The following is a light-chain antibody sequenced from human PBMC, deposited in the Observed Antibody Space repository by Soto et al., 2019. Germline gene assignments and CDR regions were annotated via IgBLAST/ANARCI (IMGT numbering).Light chain of an antibody. CDR2: DAS. V-gene: IGKV3-11*01. J-gene: IGKJ2*01. Sequence: IVLTQSPATLSLSPGERATLSCRASQSVSIYLAWYQQKPGQAPRLLIYDASNRATGIPARFSGSGSVTDFTLTISSLEPEDFAVYYCQQRYKWPDTFGQGTKLEI. CDR1: QSVSIY. CDR3: QQRYKWPDT.